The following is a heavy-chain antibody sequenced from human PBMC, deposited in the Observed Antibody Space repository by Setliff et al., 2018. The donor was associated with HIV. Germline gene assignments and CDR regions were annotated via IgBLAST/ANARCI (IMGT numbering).Heavy chain of an antibody. V-gene: IGHV4-34*01. CDR2: INHSGIT. J-gene: IGHJ4*02. CDR3: AKGPRGLGLRYFFDY. CDR1: GGSFSASY. D-gene: IGHD3-10*01. Sequence: SETLSLTCAVYGGSFSASYWSWIRQAPGKGLEWIGEINHSGITHYNPSLETRVTMFVDTSKNQFSLRLSPVTAADTAIYYCAKGPRGLGLRYFFDYWAQGSPVPSPQ.